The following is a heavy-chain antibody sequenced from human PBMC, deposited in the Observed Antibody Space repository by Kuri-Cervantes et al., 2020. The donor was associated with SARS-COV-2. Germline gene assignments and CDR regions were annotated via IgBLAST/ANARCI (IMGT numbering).Heavy chain of an antibody. D-gene: IGHD5-18*01. CDR3: ARDLSSGLWAFDY. J-gene: IGHJ4*02. V-gene: IGHV3-48*01. CDR2: ISSSSSTI. Sequence: GESLKISCAAPGFTFSSYSMNWVRQAPGKGLEWVSYISSSSSTIYYADSVKGRFTISRDNAKNSLYLQMNSLRAEDTAVHYCARDLSSGLWAFDYWGQGTLVPSPQ. CDR1: GFTFSSYS.